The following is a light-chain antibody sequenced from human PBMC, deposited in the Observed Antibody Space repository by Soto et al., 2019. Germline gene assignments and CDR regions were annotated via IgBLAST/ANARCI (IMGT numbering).Light chain of an antibody. J-gene: IGKJ5*01. V-gene: IGKV3-20*01. CDR1: QSVSSSY. CDR2: GAS. CDR3: QQYGSSST. Sequence: VLLPHPPAPPFSPAERATPSSRASQSVSSSYLAWYQQKPGQAPRLLIYGASSRPTGIPDRFSGSGSGTDFTLTISRLEPEDFAVYYCQQYGSSSTFGQGTRLEIK.